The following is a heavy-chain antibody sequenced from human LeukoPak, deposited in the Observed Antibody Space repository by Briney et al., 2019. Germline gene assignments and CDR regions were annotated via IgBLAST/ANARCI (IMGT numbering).Heavy chain of an antibody. Sequence: GGSLRLSCAASGFTFSSHWMYWVRQTPGKGLEWVANIKQDGSEINYVGSVKGRFIISRDNAKNSLFLQMNSLRAEDTAVYYCAREKWLDVWGRGTTVTVSS. D-gene: IGHD2-15*01. CDR1: GFTFSSHW. CDR2: IKQDGSEI. CDR3: AREKWLDV. J-gene: IGHJ6*02. V-gene: IGHV3-7*01.